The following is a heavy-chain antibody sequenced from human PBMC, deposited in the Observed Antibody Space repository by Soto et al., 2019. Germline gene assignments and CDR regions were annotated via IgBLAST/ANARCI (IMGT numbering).Heavy chain of an antibody. Sequence: GGSLRLSCAASGFTFDNYAMHWVRQPPGKGLEWVSGISWNSDSIGYAQSVKGRFTISRDNAKNSLYLQMNSLRTEDTAFYYCAKDLVYSGYNDQTYFDYWGQGILVTSPQ. CDR3: AKDLVYSGYNDQTYFDY. D-gene: IGHD5-12*01. CDR2: ISWNSDSI. J-gene: IGHJ4*02. CDR1: GFTFDNYA. V-gene: IGHV3-9*01.